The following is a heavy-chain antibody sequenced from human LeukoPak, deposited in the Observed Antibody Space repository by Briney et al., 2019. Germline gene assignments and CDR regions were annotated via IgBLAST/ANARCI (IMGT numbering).Heavy chain of an antibody. CDR3: ARDRWLDF. Sequence: SETLSLTCTVSGASITCYYWSWLRQPLGKGLDWIEYIYHTGSTNYNPSLKGRVTMSVDTSKNQFSLRLTSVTAADTAVYYCARDRWLDFWGQGTLVTVSS. J-gene: IGHJ5*01. CDR2: IYHTGST. CDR1: GASITCYY. V-gene: IGHV4-59*01.